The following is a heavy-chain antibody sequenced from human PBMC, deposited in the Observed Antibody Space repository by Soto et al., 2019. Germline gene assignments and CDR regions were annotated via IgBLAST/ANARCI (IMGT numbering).Heavy chain of an antibody. CDR2: IFPSDSDT. D-gene: IGHD3-22*01. J-gene: IGHJ5*02. Sequence: VESLKIPCRTSGYKFTSSWIAWVRQMPGKGLEWMGIIFPSDSDTRYSPSFQGQVTISADRSTSTVFLQWASLKASDTAVYFCTRKDKSGYFNWFDPWGQGPLVTVYS. V-gene: IGHV5-51*01. CDR1: GYKFTSSW. CDR3: TRKDKSGYFNWFDP.